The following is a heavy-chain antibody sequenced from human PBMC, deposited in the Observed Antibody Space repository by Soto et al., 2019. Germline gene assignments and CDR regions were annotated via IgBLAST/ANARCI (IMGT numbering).Heavy chain of an antibody. CDR2: IIPIFGTA. D-gene: IGHD3-22*01. J-gene: IGHJ5*02. CDR1: GGTFSSYA. Sequence: QVQLVQSGAEVKKPGSSVKVSCKASGGTFSSYAISWVRQAPGQGLEWMGGIIPIFGTANYAQKFQGRVTINADESTSTAYMELRSLRSEDTAVYYCARGVTYYYDSSGYNWFDPWGQGTLVTVSS. V-gene: IGHV1-69*12. CDR3: ARGVTYYYDSSGYNWFDP.